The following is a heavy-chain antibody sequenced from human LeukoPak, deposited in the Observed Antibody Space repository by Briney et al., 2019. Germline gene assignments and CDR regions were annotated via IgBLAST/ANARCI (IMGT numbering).Heavy chain of an antibody. V-gene: IGHV4-4*07. J-gene: IGHJ3*02. CDR2: IYTSGST. D-gene: IGHD2-15*01. CDR1: GGSISSYY. Sequence: SETLSLTCTVSGGSISSYYWSWIRQPAGKGLEWIGRIYTSGSTNYNPSLKSRVTISVDTSKNQFSLKLSSVTAADTAVYYCARHQVVRDAFDIWGQGTMVTVSS. CDR3: ARHQVVRDAFDI.